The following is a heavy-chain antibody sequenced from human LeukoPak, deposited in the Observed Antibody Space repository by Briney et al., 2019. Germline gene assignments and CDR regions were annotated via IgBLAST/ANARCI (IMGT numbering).Heavy chain of an antibody. CDR3: ARAVGRFGESKVSWFDP. D-gene: IGHD3-10*01. V-gene: IGHV3-30*02. Sequence: PGGSLRLSCAASGFTFSSYGMHWVRQAPGKGLEWVAFIRYDGSNKYYADSVKGRFTISRDNAKNSLYLQMNSLRAEDTAVYYCARAVGRFGESKVSWFDPWGQGTLVTVSS. CDR1: GFTFSSYG. CDR2: IRYDGSNK. J-gene: IGHJ5*02.